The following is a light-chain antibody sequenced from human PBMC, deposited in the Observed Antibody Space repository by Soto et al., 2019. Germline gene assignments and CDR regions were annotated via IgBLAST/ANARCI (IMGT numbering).Light chain of an antibody. V-gene: IGKV2-30*02. CDR1: QSLLHSNGYNY. CDR3: MQGTHWPIT. Sequence: DIVMTQSPLSPPVTPGEPASISCRSSQSLLHSNGYNYLDWYLQRPGRSPRRLIYKVSNRDSGVPARFSGSGSGTDFALKISRVEAEDVGVYYCMQGTHWPITFGQGTRLEIK. CDR2: KVS. J-gene: IGKJ5*01.